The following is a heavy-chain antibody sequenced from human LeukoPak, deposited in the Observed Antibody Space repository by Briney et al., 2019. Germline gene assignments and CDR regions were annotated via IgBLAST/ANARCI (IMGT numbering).Heavy chain of an antibody. D-gene: IGHD3-22*01. CDR3: ARHNYYDSSGYYPLLFDY. V-gene: IGHV4-59*01. CDR1: GGSINSYF. Sequence: SETLSLTCTVSGGSINSYFWSYIRQPPGKGLEWIGYIYYSGSTNYNPSLKSRVTISLDTSKNQFSLKLSSVTAADTAVYYCARHNYYDSSGYYPLLFDYWGRGTLVTVSS. J-gene: IGHJ4*02. CDR2: IYYSGST.